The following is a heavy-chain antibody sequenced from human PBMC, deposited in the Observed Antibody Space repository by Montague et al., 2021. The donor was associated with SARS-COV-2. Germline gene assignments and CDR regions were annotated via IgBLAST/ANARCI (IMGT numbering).Heavy chain of an antibody. V-gene: IGHV4-39*01. CDR1: GGSITNSDYY. CDR2: IYYAGST. J-gene: IGHJ4*02. D-gene: IGHD4/OR15-4a*01. CDR3: ATQLPSYRATNKCYHYSLDV. Sequence: SETLSLTCTVSGGSITNSDYYWGWLRPSPGLGLVWIVFIYYAGSTYSTLTLRSRVSFYRATSKYHFSLSLSSVTVADMAVYFCATQLPSYRATNKCYHYSLDVWGQGTLVTVSS.